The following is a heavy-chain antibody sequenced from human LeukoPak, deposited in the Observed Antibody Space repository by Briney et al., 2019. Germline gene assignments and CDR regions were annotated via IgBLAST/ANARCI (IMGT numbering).Heavy chain of an antibody. CDR1: GVSISSSSYY. CDR2: IYYSGST. V-gene: IGHV4-39*01. D-gene: IGHD2-2*01. CDR3: ARRARSTINWFDP. Sequence: SETLSLTCTVSGVSISSSSYYWGWIRQPPGKGLEWIGSIYYSGSTYYNPSLKSRVTISVDTSKNQFSLKLSSVTAADTAVYYCARRARSTINWFDPWGQGTLVTVSS. J-gene: IGHJ5*02.